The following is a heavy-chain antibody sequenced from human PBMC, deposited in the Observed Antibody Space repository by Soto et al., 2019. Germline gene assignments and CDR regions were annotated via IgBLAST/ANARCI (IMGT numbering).Heavy chain of an antibody. D-gene: IGHD3-22*01. CDR1: GYTFTSYG. CDR3: ARDGDPEYYYDSSGSKKLDY. CDR2: ISAYNGNT. Sequence: GASVKVSCKASGYTFTSYGISWVRQAPGQGLEWMGWISAYNGNTNYAQKLQGRVTMTTDTSTSTAYMELRSLRSDDTAVYYCARDGDPEYYYDSSGSKKLDYWGQGTLVTVSS. V-gene: IGHV1-18*01. J-gene: IGHJ4*02.